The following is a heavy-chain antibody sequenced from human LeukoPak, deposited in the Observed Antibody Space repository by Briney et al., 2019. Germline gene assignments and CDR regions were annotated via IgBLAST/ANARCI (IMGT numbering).Heavy chain of an antibody. V-gene: IGHV4-30-4*01. CDR2: IYYSGST. CDR3: ARGGSGYDFGWFDP. Sequence: PSETLSLTCTVCGGSISSGDYYWSWIRQPPGKGLEWIGYIYYSGSTYYNPSLKSRVTISVDTSKNQFSLKLSSVTAADTAVYYCARGGSGYDFGWFDPWGQGTLVTVSS. J-gene: IGHJ5*02. D-gene: IGHD5-12*01. CDR1: GGSISSGDYY.